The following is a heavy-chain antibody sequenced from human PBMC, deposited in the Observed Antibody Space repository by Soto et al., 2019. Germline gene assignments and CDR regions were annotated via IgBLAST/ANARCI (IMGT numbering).Heavy chain of an antibody. CDR2: IYYSGTT. Sequence: SETLSLTCAVSGYSLSSSNWWGWIRQPPGKGLEWIGYIYYSGTTYYNPSLKSRVTMSVDTSKNQFSLKLTSVTAVDTAVYYCARREIQRPIDYWGQGTLDTVSS. D-gene: IGHD1-26*01. CDR1: GYSLSSSNW. V-gene: IGHV4-28*01. J-gene: IGHJ4*02. CDR3: ARREIQRPIDY.